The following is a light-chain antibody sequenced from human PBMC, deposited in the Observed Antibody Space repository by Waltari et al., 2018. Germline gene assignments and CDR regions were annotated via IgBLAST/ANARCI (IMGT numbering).Light chain of an antibody. CDR2: ATS. CDR3: QSYDSSLSGSV. V-gene: IGLV1-40*01. Sequence: QSVLTQPPSVSGAPGQRVTISCTGSSSNIGAGFDVHWYQQLPGAAPKVLIYATSNRPAGVPDRFSGSKSGTSASLAITGLQADDEADYYCQSYDSSLSGSVFGGGTKLTVL. J-gene: IGLJ2*01. CDR1: SSNIGAGFD.